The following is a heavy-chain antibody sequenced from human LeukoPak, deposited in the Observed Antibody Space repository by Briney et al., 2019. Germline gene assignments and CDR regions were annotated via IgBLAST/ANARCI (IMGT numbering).Heavy chain of an antibody. D-gene: IGHD3-22*01. V-gene: IGHV1-2*04. CDR3: ARGLYYYDSSGYGY. J-gene: IGHJ4*02. Sequence: ASVKVSCKASGYTFTSYAMNWVRQAPGQGLEWMGWINPNSGGTNYAQKFQGWVTMTRDTSISTAYMELSRLRSEDTAVYYCARGLYYYDSSGYGYWGQGTLVTVSS. CDR1: GYTFTSYA. CDR2: INPNSGGT.